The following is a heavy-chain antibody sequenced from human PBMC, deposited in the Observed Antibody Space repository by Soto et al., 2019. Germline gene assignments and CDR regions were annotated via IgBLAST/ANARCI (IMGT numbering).Heavy chain of an antibody. V-gene: IGHV1-2*02. J-gene: IGHJ3*02. Sequence: GASVKVSCKASGYTFTALYMNWVRQVPGQGLEWMGWINPSNGVTKHAQKFQDRVTMTRDTSTSTAYMELRSLRSDDTAVYYCARGPTNYYDSSGYGLAFDIWGQGTMVTVSS. CDR3: ARGPTNYYDSSGYGLAFDI. CDR2: INPSNGVT. CDR1: GYTFTALY. D-gene: IGHD3-22*01.